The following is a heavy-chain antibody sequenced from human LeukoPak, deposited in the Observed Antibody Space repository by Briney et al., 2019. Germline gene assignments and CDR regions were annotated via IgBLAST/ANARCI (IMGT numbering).Heavy chain of an antibody. Sequence: SETLSLTCTVSGGSVSSGSYYWSWIRQPPGQGLEWIGYIYYSGSTNYNPSLKSRVTISVDTFKNQFSLKLSSVTAADTAVYYCARGIYGDFNDYWGQGTLVTVSS. CDR3: ARGIYGDFNDY. D-gene: IGHD4-17*01. J-gene: IGHJ4*02. CDR1: GGSVSSGSYY. CDR2: IYYSGST. V-gene: IGHV4-61*01.